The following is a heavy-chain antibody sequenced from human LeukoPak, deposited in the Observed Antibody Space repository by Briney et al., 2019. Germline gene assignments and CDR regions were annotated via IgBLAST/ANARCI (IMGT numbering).Heavy chain of an antibody. CDR2: INPDSGGT. J-gene: IGHJ4*02. V-gene: IGHV1-2*02. D-gene: IGHD6-13*01. CDR3: ARFMGSWTPRQRSYFDY. CDR1: GYSFTDYY. Sequence: ASEKVSCKASGYSFTDYYMHWVRQAPGQGLEWMGWINPDSGGTNYAQKLQGRVTMTTDTSTSTAYMELRSLRSDDTAVYYCARFMGSWTPRQRSYFDYWGQGTLVTVSS.